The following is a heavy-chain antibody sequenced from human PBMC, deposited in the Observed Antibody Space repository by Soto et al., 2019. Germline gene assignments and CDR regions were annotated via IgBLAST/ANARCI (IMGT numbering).Heavy chain of an antibody. J-gene: IGHJ6*03. CDR2: ISTDKGYT. Sequence: ASVKVSCKASGYTLTNYGLSWVRQAPGQGLEWMGWISTDKGYTNYAQKLQNRVTMTRDTSTTTAYMELSSLRSEDTAVYYCARGLDFYLWSGYPHYLYYLDVWGKGAKGNVFS. D-gene: IGHD3-3*01. CDR1: GYTLTNYG. CDR3: ARGLDFYLWSGYPHYLYYLDV. V-gene: IGHV1-18*01.